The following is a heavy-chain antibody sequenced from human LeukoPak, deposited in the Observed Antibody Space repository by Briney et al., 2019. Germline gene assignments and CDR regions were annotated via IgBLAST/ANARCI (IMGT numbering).Heavy chain of an antibody. D-gene: IGHD3-3*01. V-gene: IGHV4-34*01. Sequence: LRLSCAASGFTFSSYEMNWVRQAPGKGLEWIGEINHSGSTNYNPSLKSRVTISVDTSKNQFSLKLSSVTAADTAVYYCARGSSVLRFLEWLSPHNWFDPWGQGILVTVSS. CDR3: ARGSSVLRFLEWLSPHNWFDP. J-gene: IGHJ5*02. CDR1: GFTFSSYE. CDR2: INHSGST.